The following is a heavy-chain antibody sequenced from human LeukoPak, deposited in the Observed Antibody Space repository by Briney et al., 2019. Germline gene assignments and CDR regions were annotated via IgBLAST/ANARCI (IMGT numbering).Heavy chain of an antibody. Sequence: ASVKVSCKASGYTFTSYAMNWVRQAPGQGLEWMGWINTNTGNPTYAQGLTGRFVFSLDTSVSTAYLQISSLKAEDTAVYYCARGIAAAATVGLSYWGQGTLVTVSS. CDR2: INTNTGNP. D-gene: IGHD6-13*01. CDR1: GYTFTSYA. CDR3: ARGIAAAATVGLSY. J-gene: IGHJ4*02. V-gene: IGHV7-4-1*02.